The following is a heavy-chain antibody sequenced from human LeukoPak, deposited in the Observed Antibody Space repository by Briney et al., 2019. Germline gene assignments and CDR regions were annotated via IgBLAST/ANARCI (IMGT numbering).Heavy chain of an antibody. CDR3: ARDTSHYDFWSGYPKAFDY. D-gene: IGHD3-3*01. Sequence: SGTLSLTCAVSGGSISSSNWWSWVRPPPGKGLEWIGEIYHSGSTNYNPSLKSRVTISVDKSKNQFSLKLSSVTAADTAVYYCARDTSHYDFWSGYPKAFDYWGQGTLVTVSS. V-gene: IGHV4-4*02. J-gene: IGHJ4*02. CDR2: IYHSGST. CDR1: GGSISSSNW.